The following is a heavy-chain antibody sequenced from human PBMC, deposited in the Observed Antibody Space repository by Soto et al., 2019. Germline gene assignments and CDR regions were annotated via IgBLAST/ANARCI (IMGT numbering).Heavy chain of an antibody. CDR2: LSDSGGHT. D-gene: IGHD2-2*01. J-gene: IGHJ6*02. CDR1: GFTVSSYA. V-gene: IGHV3-23*01. CDR3: AKDSQSVSVSAARVYGMDV. Sequence: PGGSLRLSCAGSGFTVSSYAMTWVRQAPGKGLEWVSTLSDSGGHTYYAVSVKGRFTISRDNPKNTLYLQMNSLRAEDTAVYYCAKDSQSVSVSAARVYGMDVWGQGTTVTVSS.